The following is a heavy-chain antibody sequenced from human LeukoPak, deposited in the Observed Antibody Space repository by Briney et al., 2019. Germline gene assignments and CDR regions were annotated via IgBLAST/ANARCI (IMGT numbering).Heavy chain of an antibody. CDR2: IYYSGST. V-gene: IGHV4-59*01. J-gene: IGHJ6*02. Sequence: SETLSLTCTVSGGSISSYYWSWIRQPPGKGLEWIGHIYYSGSTNYNPSLKSRVTISVDTSKNQFSLKLSSVTAADTAVYYCARVGTMVRGTRYGMDVWGQGTTVTVSS. CDR1: GGSISSYY. CDR3: ARVGTMVRGTRYGMDV. D-gene: IGHD3-10*01.